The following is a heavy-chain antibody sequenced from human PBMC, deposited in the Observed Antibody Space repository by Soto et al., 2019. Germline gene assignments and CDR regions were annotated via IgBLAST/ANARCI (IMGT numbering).Heavy chain of an antibody. Sequence: EVQLVESGGGLVQPGGSLSLSCAASGFTFSSYWMHWVRQAPGKGLVWVSRINSDGSSTSYADSVKGRFTISRDNAKNTSYLQTNSLRAAATAVYYCVRTSLVVAAATREDYWGQGTLVTVSS. V-gene: IGHV3-74*01. CDR3: VRTSLVVAAATREDY. J-gene: IGHJ4*02. CDR2: INSDGSST. CDR1: GFTFSSYW. D-gene: IGHD2-15*01.